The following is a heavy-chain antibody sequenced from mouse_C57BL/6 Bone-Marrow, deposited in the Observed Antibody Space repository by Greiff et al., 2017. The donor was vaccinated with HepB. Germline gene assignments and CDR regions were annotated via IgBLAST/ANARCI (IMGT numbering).Heavy chain of an antibody. D-gene: IGHD1-1*01. CDR3: ARSPLLRFYAMDY. J-gene: IGHJ4*01. CDR2: ISYSGST. V-gene: IGHV3-8*01. Sequence: EVTLQESGPGLAKPSQTLSLTCSVTGYSITSDYWNWIRKFPGNKLEYMGYISYSGSTYSNPSLKSRISITRDTSKNQYYLQLNSVTTEDTATYYCARSPLLRFYAMDYWGQGTSVTVSS. CDR1: GYSITSDY.